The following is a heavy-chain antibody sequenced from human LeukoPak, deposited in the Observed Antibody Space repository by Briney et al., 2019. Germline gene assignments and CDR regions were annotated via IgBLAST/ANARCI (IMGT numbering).Heavy chain of an antibody. J-gene: IGHJ4*02. CDR2: INAGNGNT. Sequence: ASVKVSCKASGYTFTSYAMHWVRQAPGQRLEWMGWINAGNGNTKYSQKFQGRVTITRDTSASTAYMELSSLRSEDTAVYYCARRGPGYGSPFDYWGQGTLVTVSS. CDR3: ARRGPGYGSPFDY. CDR1: GYTFTSYA. V-gene: IGHV1-3*01. D-gene: IGHD3-10*01.